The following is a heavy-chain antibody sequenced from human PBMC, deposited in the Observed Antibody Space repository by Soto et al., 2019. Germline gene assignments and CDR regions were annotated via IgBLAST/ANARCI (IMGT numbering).Heavy chain of an antibody. V-gene: IGHV3-33*01. CDR2: IWYDGSNN. Sequence: GGTLSLSCAASGFTFSSYGMHWVRQAPGKGLEWVADIWYDGSNNYYADSVKGPFTISRANSKNTLYRQMNRLRAEATALYYSARGGLTDYFDYWGQGTLVTVSS. J-gene: IGHJ4*02. CDR3: ARGGLTDYFDY. CDR1: GFTFSSYG. D-gene: IGHD2-21*02.